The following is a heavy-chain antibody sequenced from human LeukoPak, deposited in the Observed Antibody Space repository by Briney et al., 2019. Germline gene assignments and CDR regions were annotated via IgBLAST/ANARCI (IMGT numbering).Heavy chain of an antibody. D-gene: IGHD6-13*01. V-gene: IGHV3-74*01. CDR3: ARSLPYGTTWYGRSDF. CDR2: IYGDGSFT. CDR1: GFTFSNFW. J-gene: IGHJ4*02. Sequence: GGSLRLSCAASGFTFSNFWMHWVRQAPGKGLVWVALIYGDGSFTRYADSVKGRFTISRDNAMNSLYLQMNSLRAEDTAIYYCARSLPYGTTWYGRSDFWGQGTQVTASS.